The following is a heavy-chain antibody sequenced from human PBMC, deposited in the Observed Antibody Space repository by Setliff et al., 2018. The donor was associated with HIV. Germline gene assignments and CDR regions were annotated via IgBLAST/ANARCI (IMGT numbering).Heavy chain of an antibody. Sequence: LTCTVSSVSFSSYSWTWIRQPPGKGLEWIGYLSYSGSTSYNPSLKSRVTISVDTSKMQFSLKLTSVSAADTAVYYCANMGGRYVGYFESWGQGTLVTVSS. D-gene: IGHD3-16*01. CDR1: SVSFSSYS. J-gene: IGHJ4*02. CDR2: LSYSGST. CDR3: ANMGGRYVGYFES. V-gene: IGHV4-59*01.